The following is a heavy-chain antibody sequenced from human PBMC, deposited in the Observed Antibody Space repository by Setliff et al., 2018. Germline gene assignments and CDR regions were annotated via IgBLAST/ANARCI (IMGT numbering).Heavy chain of an antibody. V-gene: IGHV1-18*01. CDR1: GYKFTNYG. Sequence: ASVKVSCKASGYKFTNYGVTWVRQAPGQGLEWMAYINTNNGDKYYAQNVQGRVTMTTDTSTCTAYMELRNLRSDVTAFYYCARLVRFCTTTACQRLSGGEFWGQGTLVTVSS. CDR2: INTNNGDK. CDR3: ARLVRFCTTTACQRLSGGEF. J-gene: IGHJ4*02. D-gene: IGHD2-8*01.